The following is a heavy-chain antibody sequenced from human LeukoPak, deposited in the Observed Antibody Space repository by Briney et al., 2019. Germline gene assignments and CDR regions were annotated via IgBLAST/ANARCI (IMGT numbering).Heavy chain of an antibody. CDR2: FYYSGST. V-gene: IGHV4-39*01. Sequence: SETLSLTCTVSGGSISNYYWGWIRQPPGKGLEWLGSFYYSGSTYYKPSLKSRVTISVDTSKNQISPKLSSVTAADTAVYYCARLVVSSWYHEVLLGRDYWGQGTLVTVSS. J-gene: IGHJ4*02. CDR1: GGSISNYY. CDR3: ARLVVSSWYHEVLLGRDY. D-gene: IGHD6-13*01.